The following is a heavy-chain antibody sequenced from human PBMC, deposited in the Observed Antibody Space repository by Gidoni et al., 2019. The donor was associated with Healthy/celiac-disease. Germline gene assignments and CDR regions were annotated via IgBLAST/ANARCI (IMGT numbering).Heavy chain of an antibody. D-gene: IGHD5-12*01. V-gene: IGHV3-30*18. CDR2: ISYDGSNK. Sequence: QVQLVESGGGVVQPGRSLRLSCAASGFTFSRYGMHWVRQAPGKGLEGVAVISYDGSNKYYADSVKGRFTISRDNSKNTLYLQMNSLRAEDTAVYYCAKELHSGYEFPSNYYFVYWGQGTLVTVSS. CDR3: AKELHSGYEFPSNYYFVY. CDR1: GFTFSRYG. J-gene: IGHJ4*02.